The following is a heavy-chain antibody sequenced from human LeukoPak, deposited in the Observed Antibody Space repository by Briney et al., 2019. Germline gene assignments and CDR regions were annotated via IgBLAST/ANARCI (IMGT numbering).Heavy chain of an antibody. CDR3: ARSSFSGDRLWGFDY. V-gene: IGHV4-34*01. Sequence: GSLRLSCAASGFTFSSYEMNWVRQAPGKGLEWIGEINHRGSTNYNPSLKSLVTISVGTSKNQFSLKLSSVTAADTAVYYCARSSFSGDRLWGFDYWGQGTLVTVSS. J-gene: IGHJ4*02. CDR1: GFTFSSYE. CDR2: INHRGST. D-gene: IGHD2-21*02.